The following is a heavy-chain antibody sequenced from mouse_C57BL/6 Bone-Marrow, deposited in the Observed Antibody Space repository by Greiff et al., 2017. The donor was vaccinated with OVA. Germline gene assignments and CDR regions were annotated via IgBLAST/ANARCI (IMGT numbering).Heavy chain of an antibody. V-gene: IGHV5-17*02. Sequence: EVKFVESGGGLVQPGGSRKLSCAASGFTFSGFGMHWVRQAPEKGLEWVAYISRGSSTIYYADTVKGRFTISRDNPKNTLFLQVTSLRSEDTAMYYCARGGFYYFDYWGQGTTLTVSS. CDR3: ARGGFYYFDY. CDR2: ISRGSSTI. CDR1: GFTFSGFG. J-gene: IGHJ2*01.